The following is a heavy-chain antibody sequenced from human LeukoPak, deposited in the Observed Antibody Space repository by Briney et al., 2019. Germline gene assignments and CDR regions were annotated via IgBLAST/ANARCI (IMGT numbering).Heavy chain of an antibody. CDR3: AKATVEGAYDYFDY. Sequence: PGGSLRLSCAGSGLSVSSNYMGWVRQAPGKGLEWVSIMYASGASYYTDSAKGRFTVSRDSSENTLYLQMNSLRAEDTAVDYCAKATVEGAYDYFDYWGQGSQVTVSS. CDR2: MYASGAS. V-gene: IGHV3-66*01. D-gene: IGHD3-22*01. CDR1: GLSVSSNY. J-gene: IGHJ4*02.